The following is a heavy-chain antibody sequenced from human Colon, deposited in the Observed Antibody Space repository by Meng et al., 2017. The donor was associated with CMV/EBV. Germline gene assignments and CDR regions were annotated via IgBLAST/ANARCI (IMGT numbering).Heavy chain of an antibody. CDR3: ARDFLHRGN. J-gene: IGHJ4*02. Sequence: LYCAAAGFTFSDCWRNGVSQAPGEGLVWVSTMKTDGSDTRYADSVKGRITISRDNAKNTLYLQMSSLRGEDTAVYYCARDFLHRGNWGQGSLVTVSS. V-gene: IGHV3-74*01. CDR2: MKTDGSDT. CDR1: GFTFSDCW. D-gene: IGHD2/OR15-2a*01.